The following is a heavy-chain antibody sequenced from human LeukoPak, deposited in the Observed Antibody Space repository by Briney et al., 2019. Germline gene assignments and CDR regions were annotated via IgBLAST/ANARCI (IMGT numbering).Heavy chain of an antibody. J-gene: IGHJ4*02. D-gene: IGHD6-19*01. Sequence: PSETLSLTCTVSGGSISSYYWTWIRQPPGKGLEWIGYIYYSGSTNNNPSLKSRVTISVDTSKSQFSLKLSSVTAADTAVYYCARGQWLNSYWGQGTLVTVSS. V-gene: IGHV4-59*01. CDR3: ARGQWLNSY. CDR1: GGSISSYY. CDR2: IYYSGST.